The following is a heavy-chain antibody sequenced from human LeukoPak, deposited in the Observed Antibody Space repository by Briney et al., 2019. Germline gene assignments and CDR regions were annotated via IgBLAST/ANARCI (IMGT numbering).Heavy chain of an antibody. CDR3: ASAGYCGGDCYLQDAFDI. D-gene: IGHD2-21*02. Sequence: GGSLRLSCAASGFTVSSNYMSWVRQAPGKGLEWVSVIYSGGSTYYADSVKGRFTISRDNSKDTLYLQMNSLRAEDTAVYYCASAGYCGGDCYLQDAFDIWGQGTMVTVSS. CDR1: GFTVSSNY. CDR2: IYSGGST. V-gene: IGHV3-53*01. J-gene: IGHJ3*02.